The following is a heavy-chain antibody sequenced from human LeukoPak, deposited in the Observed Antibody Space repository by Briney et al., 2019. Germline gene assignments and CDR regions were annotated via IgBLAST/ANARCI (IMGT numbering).Heavy chain of an antibody. D-gene: IGHD3-22*01. Sequence: GGTLRLSCAASGFTFSSYWMTWVRQAPGKGLEWVANIKQDGSEKYYVDSVKGRFTISRDNSKNTLYLQMNSLRAEDTAVYYCAKENQYYYDSSGYSYFDYWGQGTLVTVSS. CDR1: GFTFSSYW. J-gene: IGHJ4*02. V-gene: IGHV3-7*03. CDR2: IKQDGSEK. CDR3: AKENQYYYDSSGYSYFDY.